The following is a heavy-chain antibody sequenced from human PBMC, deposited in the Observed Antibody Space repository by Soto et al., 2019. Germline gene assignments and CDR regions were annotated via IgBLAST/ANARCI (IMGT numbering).Heavy chain of an antibody. D-gene: IGHD4-17*01. CDR3: ARVAQGFAVTGWFDP. Sequence: GASVKVSCKASGYTFTGYYMHWVRQAPGQGLEWMGWINPNSGGTNYAQKFQGWVTMTRDTSISTAYMELSRLRSDDTAVYYCARVAQGFAVTGWFDPWGQGTLVTVSS. CDR1: GYTFTGYY. J-gene: IGHJ5*02. CDR2: INPNSGGT. V-gene: IGHV1-2*04.